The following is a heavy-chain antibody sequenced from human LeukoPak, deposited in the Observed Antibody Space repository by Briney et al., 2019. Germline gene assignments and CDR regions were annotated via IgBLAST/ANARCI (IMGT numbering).Heavy chain of an antibody. D-gene: IGHD6-6*01. V-gene: IGHV1-46*01. CDR1: GYTFTGYY. CDR2: INPNSGGST. CDR3: ARELIAARGFDP. Sequence: GASVKVSCKASGYTFTGYYMHWVRQAPGQGLEWMGWINPNSGGSTSYAQKFQGRVTMTRDMSTSTVYMELSSLRSEDTAVYYCARELIAARGFDPWGQGTLVTVSS. J-gene: IGHJ5*02.